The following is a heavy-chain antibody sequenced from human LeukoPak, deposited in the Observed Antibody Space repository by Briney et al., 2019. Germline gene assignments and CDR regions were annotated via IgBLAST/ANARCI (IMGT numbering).Heavy chain of an antibody. D-gene: IGHD1-20*01. CDR1: GSSFTSYW. J-gene: IGHJ4*02. V-gene: IGHV5-51*01. Sequence: GASLQISCKGSGSSFTSYWIGWVRQMPGKGLEWMGIIYPGDSDTRYSPSFQGQVTISADKSISTAYLQWSSLKASDTAMYYCARLQSGYNWNPFDYWGQGTLVTVSS. CDR3: ARLQSGYNWNPFDY. CDR2: IYPGDSDT.